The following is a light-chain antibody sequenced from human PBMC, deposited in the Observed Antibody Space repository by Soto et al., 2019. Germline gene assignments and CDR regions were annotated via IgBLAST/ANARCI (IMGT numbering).Light chain of an antibody. J-gene: IGLJ1*01. Sequence: QSALTPNTSPSGAPGQSVTISCTGISLDIGIYDFVSWYQHQPGKAPRMIIYEVVKRPSGVPDRFSGSKSGNTASLTVSGLQAADEADYLCKSYAGSNTYVFGTGAKVSGL. CDR2: EVV. CDR3: KSYAGSNTYV. V-gene: IGLV2-8*01. CDR1: SLDIGIYDF.